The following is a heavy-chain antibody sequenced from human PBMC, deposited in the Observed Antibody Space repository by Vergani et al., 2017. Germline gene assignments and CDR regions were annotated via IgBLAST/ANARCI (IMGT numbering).Heavy chain of an antibody. J-gene: IGHJ4*02. Sequence: EVQLLESGGGLVQPGGSLRLSCAASGFTFSSYAMSWVRQAPGKGLEWVSAISGSGGSTYYADSVKGRFTISRDNSKNTLYLQMNSLRAEDTAVHYCANPMTYSSGLDYWGQGTLVTVSS. CDR3: ANPMTYSSGLDY. CDR2: ISGSGGST. CDR1: GFTFSSYA. D-gene: IGHD6-19*01. V-gene: IGHV3-23*01.